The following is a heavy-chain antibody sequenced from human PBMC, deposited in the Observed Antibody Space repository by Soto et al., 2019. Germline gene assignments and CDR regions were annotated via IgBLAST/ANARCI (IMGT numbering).Heavy chain of an antibody. J-gene: IGHJ5*01. CDR3: AREGRIHLFDP. CDR1: GDSIKTETW. V-gene: IGHV4-4*02. D-gene: IGHD3-3*02. CDR2: IKHTGNA. Sequence: QVHLQESGPGLVKPSETLSLTCAVSGDSIKTETWWSWLRQLPGTGLEWIGEIKHTGNANTNPALRSRVSMSVDRTKNQFFLNMRSVSAAVTALYFCAREGRIHLFDPLGQGTLGTVSS.